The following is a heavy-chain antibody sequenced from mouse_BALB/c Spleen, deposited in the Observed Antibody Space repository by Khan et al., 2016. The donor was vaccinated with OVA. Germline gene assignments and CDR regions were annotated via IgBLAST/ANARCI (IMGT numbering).Heavy chain of an antibody. J-gene: IGHJ3*01. Sequence: QVRLQQSGAELMKPGASVKISCKATGYTFSSYWIEWVKQRPGHGLEWIGEILPGSGRNNYNEKFKGKATFTADTSSNTAYMQLSNLTSDHSAVYYGTREDYYGSSYWFDYWGQGTLVTVSA. CDR3: TREDYYGSSYWFDY. CDR2: ILPGSGRN. V-gene: IGHV1-9*01. CDR1: GYTFSSYW. D-gene: IGHD1-1*01.